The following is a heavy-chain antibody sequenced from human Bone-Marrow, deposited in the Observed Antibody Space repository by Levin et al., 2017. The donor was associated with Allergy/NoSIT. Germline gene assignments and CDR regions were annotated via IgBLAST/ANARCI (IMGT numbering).Heavy chain of an antibody. V-gene: IGHV5-10-1*01. CDR3: ARMTGSSEHDS. J-gene: IGHJ4*02. CDR1: GYSFSGYW. Sequence: NHGESLKISCKASGYSFSGYWITWVRQMPGKGLEWMGRINPSDSQINYSPSFQGHVTISVDRSLSTAYLQWSSLKASDTAMYYCARMTGSSEHDSWGQGTLVTVSS. D-gene: IGHD3-9*01. CDR2: INPSDSQI.